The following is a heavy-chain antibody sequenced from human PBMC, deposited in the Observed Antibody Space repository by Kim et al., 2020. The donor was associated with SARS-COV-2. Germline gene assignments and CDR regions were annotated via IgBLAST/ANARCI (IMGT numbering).Heavy chain of an antibody. Sequence: VKGRFTNSRDNSKNTLYLQMNSLRAEDTAVYYCAKDAGHNYYGSGSYYDYWGQGTLVTVSS. D-gene: IGHD3-10*01. J-gene: IGHJ4*02. CDR3: AKDAGHNYYGSGSYYDY. V-gene: IGHV3-23*03.